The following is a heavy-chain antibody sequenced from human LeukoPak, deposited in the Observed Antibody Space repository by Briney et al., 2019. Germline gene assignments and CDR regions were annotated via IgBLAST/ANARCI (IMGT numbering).Heavy chain of an antibody. CDR2: IKGDASEI. V-gene: IGHV3-7*01. D-gene: IGHD6-19*01. CDR3: ARDPSGSGWSLSD. J-gene: IGHJ4*02. CDR1: GFTFSSHW. Sequence: PGGSLRLSCAASGFTFSSHWMSWLRQAPGKGLEWVANIKGDASEIYSVDSVRGRFTISRDNTKNTVCLQMNSLRVEDTAVYYCARDPSGSGWSLSDWGQGTPVTVSS.